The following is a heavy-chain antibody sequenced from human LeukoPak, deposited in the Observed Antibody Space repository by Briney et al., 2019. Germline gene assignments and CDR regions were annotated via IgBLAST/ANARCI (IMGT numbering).Heavy chain of an antibody. CDR2: ISGYNGKT. CDR1: GGTFSSYA. V-gene: IGHV1-18*01. J-gene: IGHJ4*02. D-gene: IGHD2-15*01. CDR3: ARDVGEGYCSGGSCSDY. Sequence: GASVKVSCKASGGTFSSYAISWVRQAPGQGLEWMGWISGYNGKTNYAQKLQGRVTMTTDTSTSTVYMDLGSLRSDDTAVYYCARDVGEGYCSGGSCSDYWGQGTLVTVSS.